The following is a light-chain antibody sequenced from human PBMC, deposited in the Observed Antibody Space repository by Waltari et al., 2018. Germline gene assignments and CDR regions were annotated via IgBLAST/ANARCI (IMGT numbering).Light chain of an antibody. Sequence: QSVLTQPPSVSAAPGQKVTISCSGSNSNIGNNYVSWYQQLPGTAPKLLIYEKLAGPSLSPDRVAGSKSGRSATLDITGLQTGDEADYYCGTWGSSLSVGGGVFGGGTKLTVL. CDR2: EKL. J-gene: IGLJ3*02. V-gene: IGLV1-51*01. CDR3: GTWGSSLSVGGGV. CDR1: NSNIGNNY.